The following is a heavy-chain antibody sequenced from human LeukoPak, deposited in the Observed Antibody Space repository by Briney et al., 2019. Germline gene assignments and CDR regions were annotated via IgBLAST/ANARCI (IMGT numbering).Heavy chain of an antibody. J-gene: IGHJ4*02. D-gene: IGHD3-22*01. Sequence: SETLSLTCTVSGGSISSGDYYWSWIRQPPGKGPEWIGYIYYSGSTNYNPSLKSRVTISVDTSKNQFSLKLSSVTAADTAVYYCARQKDYYDSSGYIRYYFDNWGQGTLVTVSS. CDR2: IYYSGST. V-gene: IGHV4-61*08. CDR3: ARQKDYYDSSGYIRYYFDN. CDR1: GGSISSGDYY.